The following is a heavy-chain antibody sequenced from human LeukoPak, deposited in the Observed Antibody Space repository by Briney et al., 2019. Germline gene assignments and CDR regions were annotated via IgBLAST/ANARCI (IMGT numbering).Heavy chain of an antibody. CDR3: TTLSYDIHY. D-gene: IGHD3-9*01. Sequence: PGGSLRLSCAASGFGFTNAWMTWVRQAPGKAPEWVGRIKSNPDGGTTDYAAPVKGRFTISRDDSKNTLYLQLNSLKTEDTAVYYCTTLSYDIHYWGQGTLVTVSP. CDR2: IKSNPDGGTT. J-gene: IGHJ4*02. CDR1: GFGFTNAW. V-gene: IGHV3-15*01.